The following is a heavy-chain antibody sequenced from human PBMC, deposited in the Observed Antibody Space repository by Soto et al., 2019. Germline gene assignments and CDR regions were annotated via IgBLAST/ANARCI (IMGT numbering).Heavy chain of an antibody. CDR2: INHSGST. J-gene: IGHJ6*03. D-gene: IGHD4-4*01. Sequence: PSETLSLTCAVYGGSFSGYYWSWIRQPPGKGLEWIGEINHSGSTNYNPSLKSRVTISVDTSKNQFSLKLSSVTAADTAVYYCARLTVTGYYMDVWGKGTTVTV. CDR3: ARLTVTGYYMDV. V-gene: IGHV4-34*01. CDR1: GGSFSGYY.